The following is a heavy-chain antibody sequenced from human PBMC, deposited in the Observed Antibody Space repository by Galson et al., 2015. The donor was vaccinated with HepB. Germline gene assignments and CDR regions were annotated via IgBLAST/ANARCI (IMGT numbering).Heavy chain of an antibody. CDR3: ARDGGGYYFDY. D-gene: IGHD3-16*01. V-gene: IGHV3-30*04. CDR2: ISYDGSNK. Sequence: SLRLSCAASGFTFSSYAMHWVRQAPGKGLEWVAVISYDGSNKYYADSVKGRFTISRDNSKNTLYLQMNSLRAEDTAVYYCARDGGGYYFDYWGQGTLVTVSS. J-gene: IGHJ4*02. CDR1: GFTFSSYA.